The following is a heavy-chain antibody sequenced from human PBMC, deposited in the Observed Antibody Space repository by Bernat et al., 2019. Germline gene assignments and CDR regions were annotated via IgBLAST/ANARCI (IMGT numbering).Heavy chain of an antibody. Sequence: EMQLVQSGAEVKKPGESLKISCKGSGYNFTTYWIGWVRQMPGKGLEWMGIIYPGDSVTRYSPSLQGQVTISVDKSISIAYLQWSSLKASDTAIYYCARRGQMAGSVGDAFDIWGQGTMVTVSS. V-gene: IGHV5-51*01. J-gene: IGHJ3*02. D-gene: IGHD6-19*01. CDR1: GYNFTTYW. CDR3: ARRGQMAGSVGDAFDI. CDR2: IYPGDSVT.